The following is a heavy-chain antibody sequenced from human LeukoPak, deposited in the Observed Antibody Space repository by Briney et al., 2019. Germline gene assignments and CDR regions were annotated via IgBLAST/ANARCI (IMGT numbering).Heavy chain of an antibody. CDR2: IDPSDSVT. Sequence: GESLKISCQGSGYSFTSYWIIWVRQMPGKGLEWMGRIDPSDSVTNYSPSFQGHVTFSVDKSISTAYLQWSSLKASDTALYYCARLPLDNCNGVSWGQGTLVTVSS. CDR1: GYSFTSYW. CDR3: ARLPLDNCNGVS. J-gene: IGHJ5*02. V-gene: IGHV5-10-1*01. D-gene: IGHD1-1*01.